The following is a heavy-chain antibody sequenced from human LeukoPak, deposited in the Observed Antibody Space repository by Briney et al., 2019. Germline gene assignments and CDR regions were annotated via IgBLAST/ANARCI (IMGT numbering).Heavy chain of an antibody. CDR3: AREGGIAAAGTFDY. J-gene: IGHJ4*02. Sequence: PSETLPLTCTVSGGSISSYYWSWIRQPPGKGLEWIGYIYYSGSTNYNPSLKSRVTISVDTSKNQFSLKLSSVTAADTAVYYCAREGGIAAAGTFDYWGQGTLVTVSS. V-gene: IGHV4-59*01. CDR2: IYYSGST. CDR1: GGSISSYY. D-gene: IGHD6-13*01.